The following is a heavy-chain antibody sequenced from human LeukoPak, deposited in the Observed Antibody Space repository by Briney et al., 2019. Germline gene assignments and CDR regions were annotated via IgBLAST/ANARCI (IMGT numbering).Heavy chain of an antibody. CDR1: GFTFSSYS. CDR2: ISSSSSYL. J-gene: IGHJ4*02. D-gene: IGHD3-22*01. V-gene: IGHV3-21*01. CDR3: ARDYYDSSGYYLHTYYFDY. Sequence: GGSLRLSCAASGFTFSSYSMNWVRQAPGKGLEWVSSISSSSSYLYYADSVKGRFTISKDNAQNLLYLQMNSLRAEDTAVYYCARDYYDSSGYYLHTYYFDYWGQGTLVTVSS.